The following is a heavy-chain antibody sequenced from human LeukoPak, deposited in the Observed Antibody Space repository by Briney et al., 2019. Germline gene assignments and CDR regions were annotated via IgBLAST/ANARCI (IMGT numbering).Heavy chain of an antibody. CDR1: GYTFTSYG. CDR3: ATSYDSSGYSTH. V-gene: IGHV1-18*01. Sequence: GASVKVSCKASGYTFTSYGISWVRQAPGQGLEWMGWISAYNGNTNYAQKLQGRVTMTTDTSTSTAYKELRSLRSDDTAVYYCATSYDSSGYSTHWGQGTLVTVSS. CDR2: ISAYNGNT. J-gene: IGHJ4*02. D-gene: IGHD3-22*01.